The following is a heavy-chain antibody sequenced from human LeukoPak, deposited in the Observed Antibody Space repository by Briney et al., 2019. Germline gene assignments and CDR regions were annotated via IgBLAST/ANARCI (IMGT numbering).Heavy chain of an antibody. CDR2: IYYSGST. V-gene: IGHV4-59*01. D-gene: IGHD6-19*01. CDR1: GGSISSYY. CDR3: ASQYSSGWYDY. J-gene: IGHJ4*02. Sequence: SETLSLTCTVSGGSISSYYWSWIQQPPGKGLEWIGYIYYSGSTNYNPSLKSRVTISVDTSKNQFSLKLSSVTAADTAVYYCASQYSSGWYDYWGQGTLVTVSS.